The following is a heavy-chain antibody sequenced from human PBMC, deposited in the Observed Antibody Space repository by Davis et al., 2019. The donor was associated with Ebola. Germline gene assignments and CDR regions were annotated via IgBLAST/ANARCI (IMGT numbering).Heavy chain of an antibody. J-gene: IGHJ4*02. CDR3: ARAGGAYCSGDCSPFDY. V-gene: IGHV4-59*12. CDR2: IYFSGYT. D-gene: IGHD2-21*02. Sequence: MPSETLSLTCTVSGGSISSYFWSWIRQPPGKGLEWIGYIYFSGYTHYNPSVKSRVTISVDTSKNQFSLKLSSVTAADTAVYYCARAGGAYCSGDCSPFDYWGQGSLVTVSS. CDR1: GGSISSYF.